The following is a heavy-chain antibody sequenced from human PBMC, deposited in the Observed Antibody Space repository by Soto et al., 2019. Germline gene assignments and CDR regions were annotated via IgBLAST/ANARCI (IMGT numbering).Heavy chain of an antibody. CDR2: INAGNGDT. V-gene: IGHV1-3*01. CDR1: GYTFSSHA. J-gene: IGHJ4*02. Sequence: ASVKVSCKASGYTFSSHAIHWVRQAPGQRLKWMGWINAGNGDTNYSQKFQGRVAITTDTSASSAYLELSTLRSEDTAVYYCARDGARIAVFGVVYYFDYWGQGTVVTVSS. D-gene: IGHD3-3*01. CDR3: ARDGARIAVFGVVYYFDY.